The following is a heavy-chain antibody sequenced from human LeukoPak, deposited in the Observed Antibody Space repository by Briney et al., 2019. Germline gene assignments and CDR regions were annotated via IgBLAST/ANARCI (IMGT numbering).Heavy chain of an antibody. CDR1: GFTFSGYW. D-gene: IGHD4-11*01. CDR2: INERGSVQ. CDR3: AKLPAKMTTVTTGYFDY. Sequence: GGSLRLSCAASGFTFSGYWMNWVRQSPGKGLEWVANINERGSVQHYVDSVKGRFTISRDNSKNTLYLQMNSLRAEDTAVYYCAKLPAKMTTVTTGYFDYWGQGTLVTVSS. V-gene: IGHV3-7*03. J-gene: IGHJ4*02.